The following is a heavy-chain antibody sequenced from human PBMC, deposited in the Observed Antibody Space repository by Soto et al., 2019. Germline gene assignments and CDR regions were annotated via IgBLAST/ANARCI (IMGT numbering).Heavy chain of an antibody. J-gene: IGHJ5*02. V-gene: IGHV3-21*01. CDR2: ISSSSSYI. Sequence: GGSLRLSCAASGFTFSSYSMNWVRQAPGKGLEWVSSISSSSSYIYYADSVKGRFTISRDNAKNSLYLQMNSLRAEVTAVYYCARRGIAAAGFDPWGQGTLVTVSS. CDR1: GFTFSSYS. D-gene: IGHD6-13*01. CDR3: ARRGIAAAGFDP.